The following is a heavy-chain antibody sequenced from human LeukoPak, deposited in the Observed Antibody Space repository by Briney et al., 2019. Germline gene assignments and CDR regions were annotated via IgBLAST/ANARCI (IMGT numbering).Heavy chain of an antibody. J-gene: IGHJ5*02. V-gene: IGHV6-1*01. Sequence: SQTLSLTCAISGDSVSSNSVTWDWIRQSPSRGLEWLGRTYYRSTWYNDYAVSVRGRITVNPDTSKNQFSLHLNSVTPEDTAIYYCARRLTQYDCFDPWGQGILVTVSS. CDR2: TYYRSTWYN. CDR3: ARRLTQYDCFDP. D-gene: IGHD2-2*01. CDR1: GDSVSSNSVT.